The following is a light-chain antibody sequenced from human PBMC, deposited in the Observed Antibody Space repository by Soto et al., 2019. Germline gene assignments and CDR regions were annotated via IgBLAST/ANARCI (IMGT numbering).Light chain of an antibody. Sequence: EIVLTQSPATLSLSPGERATLSCRASQSVSSYLASYQQKPGQAPRLLIYDASNRATGIPARFSGSGSGTDFTLTISSLEPEDFAVYYCQQRSNGFTFGPGTKVDIK. CDR3: QQRSNGFT. CDR1: QSVSSY. J-gene: IGKJ3*01. CDR2: DAS. V-gene: IGKV3-11*01.